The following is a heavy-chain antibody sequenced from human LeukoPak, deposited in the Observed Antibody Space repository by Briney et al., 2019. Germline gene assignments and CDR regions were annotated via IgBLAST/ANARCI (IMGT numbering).Heavy chain of an antibody. J-gene: IGHJ4*02. D-gene: IGHD1-26*01. CDR3: ANGQRVGATPEYYFDY. Sequence: PGGSLRLSCAASGFTFSSYGMHWVRQAPGKGLEWVAFIQYDGSNKYYADSVKGRFTISRDNSKNTLYLQMNSLRAEDTAVYYCANGQRVGATPEYYFDYWGQGTLVTVSS. CDR1: GFTFSSYG. CDR2: IQYDGSNK. V-gene: IGHV3-30*02.